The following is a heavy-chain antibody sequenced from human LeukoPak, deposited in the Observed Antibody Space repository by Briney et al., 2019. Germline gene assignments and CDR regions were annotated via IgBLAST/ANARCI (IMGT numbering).Heavy chain of an antibody. CDR2: IIPILGIA. D-gene: IGHD3-10*01. V-gene: IGHV1-69*04. Sequence: GASVKVSCKASGYTFTSYGISWVRQAPGQGLEWMGRIIPILGIANYAQKFQGRVTITADKSTSTAYMELSSLRSEDTAVYYCARDRHEDTMVRGVINPPAYFDYWGQGTLVTVSS. CDR3: ARDRHEDTMVRGVINPPAYFDY. J-gene: IGHJ4*02. CDR1: GYTFTSYG.